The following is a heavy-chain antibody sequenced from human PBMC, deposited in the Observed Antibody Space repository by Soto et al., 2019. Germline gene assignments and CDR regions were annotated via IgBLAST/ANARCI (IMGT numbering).Heavy chain of an antibody. J-gene: IGHJ4*02. CDR1: GFTFTRYS. V-gene: IGHV3-21*06. CDR3: ARESEDLTSNFDY. CDR2: IGSTTNYI. Sequence: PVGSLRLSCAASGFTFTRYSMNWVRQAPGKGLEWVSSIGSTTNYIYYGDSMKGRFTISRDNAKNSLYLEMNSLRAEDTAVYYCARESEDLTSNFDYWGQGTLVTVSS.